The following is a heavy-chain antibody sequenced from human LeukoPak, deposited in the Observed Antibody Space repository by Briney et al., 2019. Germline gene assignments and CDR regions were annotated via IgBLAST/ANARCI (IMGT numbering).Heavy chain of an antibody. CDR2: ISNSGDNI. Sequence: TAAGTLSLSCAASGFTFSTYSMNWVRQAPGKGLEWVSYISNSGDNIYYGDSVKGRFTISRDNAKDSLYLQMNSLRAEDTAVYYCVRGLSGSYSYWGQGTLVTVSS. D-gene: IGHD3-10*01. V-gene: IGHV3-21*01. J-gene: IGHJ4*02. CDR1: GFTFSTYS. CDR3: VRGLSGSYSY.